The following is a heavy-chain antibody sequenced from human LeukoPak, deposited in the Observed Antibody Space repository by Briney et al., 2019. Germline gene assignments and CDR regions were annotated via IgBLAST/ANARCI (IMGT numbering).Heavy chain of an antibody. D-gene: IGHD2-15*01. CDR3: AREKVVIAATHYYGMDV. Sequence: SQTLSLTCAISGGRVSTNNAAWSWIRQSPSRGLEWLGRTYYRSKWYNYYAGSVKSRIIFNPDTSMNQFSLQLNSVTPEDTAVYYCAREKVVIAATHYYGMDVWGQGTTVTVSS. V-gene: IGHV6-1*01. CDR2: TYYRSKWYN. J-gene: IGHJ6*02. CDR1: GGRVSTNNAA.